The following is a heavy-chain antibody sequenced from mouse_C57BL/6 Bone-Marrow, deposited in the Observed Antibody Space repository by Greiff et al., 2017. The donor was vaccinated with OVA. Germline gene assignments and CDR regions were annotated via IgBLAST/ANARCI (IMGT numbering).Heavy chain of an antibody. J-gene: IGHJ2*01. V-gene: IGHV1-55*01. CDR2: IYPGSGST. CDR3: AREGYSPYYFDY. D-gene: IGHD2-12*01. CDR1: GYTFTSYW. Sequence: QVQLQQPGAELVKSGASVKMSCKASGYTFTSYWITWVKQRPGQGLEWIGDIYPGSGSTNYNEKFKSKATLTVDTSSSTAYMQLSSLTSEDSAVYYCAREGYSPYYFDYWGQGTTLTVSS.